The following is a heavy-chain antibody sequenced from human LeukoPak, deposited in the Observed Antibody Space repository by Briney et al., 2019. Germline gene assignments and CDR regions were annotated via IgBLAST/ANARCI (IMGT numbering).Heavy chain of an antibody. J-gene: IGHJ4*02. CDR2: INPNSGGT. CDR3: ARVAVGYDILTGYYTGYYFDY. D-gene: IGHD3-9*01. V-gene: IGHV1-2*02. CDR1: GYTFTGYY. Sequence: ASVKVSCKASGYTFTGYYMHWVRQAPGQGLEWMGWINPNSGGTNYAQKFQGRVTMTRDTSISTAYMELSRLRSDDTAVYYCARVAVGYDILTGYYTGYYFDYWGQGTLVTVSS.